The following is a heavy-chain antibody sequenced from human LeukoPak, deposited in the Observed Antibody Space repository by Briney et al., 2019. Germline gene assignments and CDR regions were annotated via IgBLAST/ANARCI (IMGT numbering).Heavy chain of an antibody. CDR2: IYHSGST. D-gene: IGHD2-2*02. V-gene: IGHV4-31*03. CDR3: ARDNTLTRAYLFDP. Sequence: SQTLSLTCTVSGGSISSGGYYWSWIRQHPGKGLEWIGYIYHSGSTYYNPSLKSRVSISVDTSKNQFSLKLSSVTAADTAVYYCARDNTLTRAYLFDPWSQGSLVTVSS. CDR1: GGSISSGGYY. J-gene: IGHJ5*02.